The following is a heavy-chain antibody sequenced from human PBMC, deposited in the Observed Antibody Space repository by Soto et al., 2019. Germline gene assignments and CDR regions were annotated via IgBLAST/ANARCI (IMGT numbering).Heavy chain of an antibody. D-gene: IGHD5-12*01. CDR1: GASISTYH. CDR2: MHTSGST. J-gene: IGHJ4*02. Sequence: SETLSLTCIVSGASISTYHWSWIRQPAGKGLEWIGRMHTSGSTNYNPSLKSRVSMSVDTSKNHFSLKVSSVTAADTAVYYCARDEYGYGDSYDSWSQGTLVTVSS. V-gene: IGHV4-4*07. CDR3: ARDEYGYGDSYDS.